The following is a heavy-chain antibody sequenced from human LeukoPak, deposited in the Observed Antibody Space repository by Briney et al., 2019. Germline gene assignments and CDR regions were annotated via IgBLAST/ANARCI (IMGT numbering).Heavy chain of an antibody. V-gene: IGHV3-7*01. CDR2: IKQDGSEK. D-gene: IGHD6-19*01. Sequence: GGSLRLSCAASGFTFSSYWMSWVRQAPGKGLEWVANIKQDGSEKYYVDSVKGRFTISRDNAKNSLYLQMNSLRAEDTAVYYCARLAGIAVAGKGYWGQGTLVTVSS. CDR1: GFTFSSYW. CDR3: ARLAGIAVAGKGY. J-gene: IGHJ4*02.